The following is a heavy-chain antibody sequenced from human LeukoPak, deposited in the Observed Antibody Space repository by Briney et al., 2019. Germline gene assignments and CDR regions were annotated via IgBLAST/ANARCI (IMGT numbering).Heavy chain of an antibody. V-gene: IGHV3-20*04. CDR3: ARGYCSSTSCYFDY. D-gene: IGHD2-2*01. J-gene: IGHJ4*02. CDR1: GFTFDDYG. CDR2: INWNGGST. Sequence: GGSLRLSCAASGFTFDDYGMSWVRHAPGKGLEWVSGINWNGGSTGYADSVKGRFTISRDNAKNSLYLQMNSLRAEDTALYYCARGYCSSTSCYFDYWGQGTLVTVSS.